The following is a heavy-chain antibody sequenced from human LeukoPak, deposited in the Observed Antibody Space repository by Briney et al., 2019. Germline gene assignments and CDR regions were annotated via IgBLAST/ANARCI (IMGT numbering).Heavy chain of an antibody. Sequence: GGSLRLSCAASGFTFSSYVMSWVRQAPGKGLEWVSTISSSGDSTNYADSVKGRFTISRDNSKNTLYLQMNSLSAEDTAVYYCAKRVANYDFWSGYIDYWGQGTLVTVSS. CDR1: GFTFSSYV. V-gene: IGHV3-23*01. J-gene: IGHJ4*02. CDR2: ISSSGDST. D-gene: IGHD3-3*01. CDR3: AKRVANYDFWSGYIDY.